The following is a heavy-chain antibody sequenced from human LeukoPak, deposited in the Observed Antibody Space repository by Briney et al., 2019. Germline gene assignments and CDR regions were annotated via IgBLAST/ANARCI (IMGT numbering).Heavy chain of an antibody. V-gene: IGHV4-4*07. CDR3: AREVDSSTWYEGADAFDI. CDR1: GGSISSYY. Sequence: SETLSLTCTVSGGSISSYYWSWIRQPAGKGLEWIGRIYTSGSTNYNPSLKSRVTISVDTSKNQFSLKLSSVTAADTAVYYCAREVDSSTWYEGADAFDIWGQGTLVTVSS. J-gene: IGHJ3*02. CDR2: IYTSGST. D-gene: IGHD6-13*01.